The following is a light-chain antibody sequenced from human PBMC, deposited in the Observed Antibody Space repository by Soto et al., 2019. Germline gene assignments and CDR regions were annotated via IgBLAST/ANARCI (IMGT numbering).Light chain of an antibody. CDR3: QQYDGYSPWT. J-gene: IGKJ1*01. Sequence: DIQMTQSPSTLFSSVGDRVTITCRASQSVRNWLAWYQQKPGRAPQLLIYDSSTLEPGVLSRFRGSGSGTEFTLTINGLQPDDFATYYCQQYDGYSPWTFGQGTKVDIK. CDR2: DSS. V-gene: IGKV1-5*01. CDR1: QSVRNW.